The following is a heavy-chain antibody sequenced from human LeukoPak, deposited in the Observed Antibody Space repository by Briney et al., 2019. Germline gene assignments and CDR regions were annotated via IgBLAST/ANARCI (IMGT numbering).Heavy chain of an antibody. Sequence: PGGSLRLSCAASGFSFSYYNMNWVRQAPGKGLEWVSFISSSSTDIYYSDSVKGRFTISRDNAQDSLYLQMNSLRAEDTAVYYCARGYNSPTDYWGQGTLVTVSS. D-gene: IGHD1-14*01. CDR1: GFSFSYYN. V-gene: IGHV3-21*01. CDR3: ARGYNSPTDY. CDR2: ISSSSTDI. J-gene: IGHJ4*02.